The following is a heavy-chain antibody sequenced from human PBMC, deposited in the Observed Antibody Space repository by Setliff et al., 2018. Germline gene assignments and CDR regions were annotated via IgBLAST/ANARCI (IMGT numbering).Heavy chain of an antibody. CDR1: GYSIGRDYY. CDR2: IYSSGST. V-gene: IGHV4-38-2*01. Sequence: ASETLSLTCAVSGYSIGRDYYWGWIRQPPGKGLEWIGYIYSSGSTYYNPSLKSRVSISVDTSKNQFSLKLSSVTAADTAVYYCARGRYCSSTSCYGGWFDPWGQGTLVTVSS. CDR3: ARGRYCSSTSCYGGWFDP. J-gene: IGHJ5*02. D-gene: IGHD2-2*01.